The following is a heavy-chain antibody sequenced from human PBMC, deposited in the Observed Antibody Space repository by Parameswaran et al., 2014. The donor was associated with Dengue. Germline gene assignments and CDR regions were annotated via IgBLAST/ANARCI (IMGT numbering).Heavy chain of an antibody. CDR2: INHSGST. D-gene: IGHD1-26*01. J-gene: IGHJ4*02. V-gene: IGHV4-34*01. Sequence: VRQMPGKGLEWIGEINHSGSTNYNPSLKSRVTISVDTSKNQFSLKLSSVTAADTAVYYCARGPDGSYSNWGQGTLVTVSS. CDR3: ARGPDGSYSN.